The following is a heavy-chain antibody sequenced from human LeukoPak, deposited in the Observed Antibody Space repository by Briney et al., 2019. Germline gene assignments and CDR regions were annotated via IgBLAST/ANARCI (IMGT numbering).Heavy chain of an antibody. V-gene: IGHV4-59*01. CDR1: GGSISSYY. CDR3: ARAPYYYDSSGYYVGAFDI. J-gene: IGHJ3*02. Sequence: SETLSLTCTVSGGSISSYYWSWIRQPPGKGLEWIGYIYYSGSTNYNPSLTSRVTISVDASKNQFSLKLSSVTAADTAVYYCARAPYYYDSSGYYVGAFDIWGQGTMVTVSS. CDR2: IYYSGST. D-gene: IGHD3-22*01.